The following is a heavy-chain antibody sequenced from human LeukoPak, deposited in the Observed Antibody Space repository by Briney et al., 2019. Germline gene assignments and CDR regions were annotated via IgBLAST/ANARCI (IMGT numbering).Heavy chain of an antibody. CDR3: AREHSGSYSADAFDI. V-gene: IGHV3-74*01. CDR2: INTDGSST. Sequence: GGSLRLSCAASGFTFSSYWMHWVRQAPGKGLVWVSRINTDGSSTSYADSVKGRFTISRDNAKNTLYLQMNSLRAEDTAVYYCAREHSGSYSADAFDIWGQGTMVTVSS. CDR1: GFTFSSYW. D-gene: IGHD1-26*01. J-gene: IGHJ3*02.